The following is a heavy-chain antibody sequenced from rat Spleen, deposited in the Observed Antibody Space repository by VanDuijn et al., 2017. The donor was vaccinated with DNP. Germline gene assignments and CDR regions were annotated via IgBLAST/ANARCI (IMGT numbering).Heavy chain of an antibody. CDR3: ATLGGIIYDF. V-gene: IGHV5S10*01. J-gene: IGHJ2*01. CDR1: GFTFSDYN. D-gene: IGHD1-11*01. CDR2: INLDGSRT. Sequence: EVQLVESGGGLVQPGRSLKLSCAASGFTFSDYNMAWVRQTPEKGLEWVATINLDGSRTYCRDSVKGRFTVSRDNGKNTLFLQMDNLRSEDTATYYCATLGGIIYDFWGQGVLVTVSS.